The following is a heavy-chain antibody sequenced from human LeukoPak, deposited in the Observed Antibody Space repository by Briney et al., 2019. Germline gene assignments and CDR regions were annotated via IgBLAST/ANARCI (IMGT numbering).Heavy chain of an antibody. CDR3: VRDAYYYDSSGYYILDS. Sequence: SETLSLTCTVSGGSISSYYWSWIRQPAGEGLEWIGRIYSRGDTYYNPSLNSRVTMSVDTSKNQFSLSLNSVTAADTAVYYCVRDAYYYDSSGYYILDSWGQGTLVTVSS. V-gene: IGHV4-4*07. D-gene: IGHD3-22*01. CDR1: GGSISSYY. CDR2: IYSRGDT. J-gene: IGHJ4*02.